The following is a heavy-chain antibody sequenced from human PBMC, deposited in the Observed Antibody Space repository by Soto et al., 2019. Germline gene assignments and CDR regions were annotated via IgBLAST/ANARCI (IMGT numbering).Heavy chain of an antibody. CDR1: GGTFSSYA. V-gene: IGHV1-69*13. J-gene: IGHJ6*02. CDR3: ARDRNIVATIYNYYGMDV. Sequence: VKVSCKASGGTFSSYATSWVRQAPGQGLEWMGGIIPIFGTANYAQKFQGRVTITADESTSTAYMELSSLRSEDTAVYYCARDRNIVATIYNYYGMDVWGQGTTVTVSS. CDR2: IIPIFGTA. D-gene: IGHD5-12*01.